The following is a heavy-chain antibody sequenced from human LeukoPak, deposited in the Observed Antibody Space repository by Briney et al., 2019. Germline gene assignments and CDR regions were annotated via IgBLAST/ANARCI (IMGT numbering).Heavy chain of an antibody. CDR2: IRPDGSHI. D-gene: IGHD1-26*01. CDR1: GFSFSTFV. Sequence: GSSLRLSYAASGFSFSTFVMHWVRQAPGKGLEWVAVIRPDGSHISYVDPVKGRFTISRDNSNNMLYLQMNSLRAEDTAVYYCARDSVGTTNYFDYWGQGTLVTVSS. J-gene: IGHJ4*02. V-gene: IGHV3-33*01. CDR3: ARDSVGTTNYFDY.